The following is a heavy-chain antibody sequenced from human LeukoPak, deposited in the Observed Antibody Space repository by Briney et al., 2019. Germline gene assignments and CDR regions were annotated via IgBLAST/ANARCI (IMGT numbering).Heavy chain of an antibody. CDR3: ARDRGYSAFDY. CDR1: EFSFSSSW. V-gene: IGHV3-7*01. J-gene: IGHJ4*02. Sequence: PGGSLRLSCVASEFSFSSSWMSWVRQAPGEGREWVANMNQDGTTKNSVDSVKGRFTISRDNAKSSLYLHMNRLRTEDTAVYYCARDRGYSAFDYWGQGTLVTVSS. CDR2: MNQDGTTK. D-gene: IGHD1-1*01.